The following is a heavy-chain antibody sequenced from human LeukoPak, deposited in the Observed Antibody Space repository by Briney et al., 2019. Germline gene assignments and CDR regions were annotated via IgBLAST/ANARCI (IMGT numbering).Heavy chain of an antibody. CDR3: ARRFTMVRGVIIDDFAFDI. D-gene: IGHD3-10*01. J-gene: IGHJ3*02. CDR1: GFTVSSNY. Sequence: PGGSLRLSCAASGFTVSSNYMSWVRQAPGTGLEWVSVIYSGGSTYYADSVKGRFTISRDNSKNTLYLQMNSLRAEDTAVYYCARRFTMVRGVIIDDFAFDIWGQGTMVTVSS. V-gene: IGHV3-66*04. CDR2: IYSGGST.